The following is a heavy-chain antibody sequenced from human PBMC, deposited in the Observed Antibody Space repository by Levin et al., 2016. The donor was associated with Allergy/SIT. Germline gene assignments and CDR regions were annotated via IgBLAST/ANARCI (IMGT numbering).Heavy chain of an antibody. Sequence: SETLSLTCTVSGGSISSYYWSWIRQPPGKGLEWIGYIYYSGSTNYNPSLKSRVTISVDTSKNQFSLKLSSVTAADTAVYYCARDRISSSSRGWFDPWGQGTLVTVSS. D-gene: IGHD6-13*01. CDR3: ARDRISSSSRGWFDP. CDR2: IYYSGST. V-gene: IGHV4-59*12. J-gene: IGHJ5*02. CDR1: GGSISSYY.